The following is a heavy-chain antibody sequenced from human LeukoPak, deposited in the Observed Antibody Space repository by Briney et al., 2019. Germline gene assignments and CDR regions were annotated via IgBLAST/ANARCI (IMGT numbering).Heavy chain of an antibody. D-gene: IGHD3-3*01. V-gene: IGHV1-2*02. Sequence: ASVNVSCKASGYTFTGYYMHWVRQAPGQGLERMGWINPNSGGTNYAQKFQGRVTMTRDTSISTAYMELSRLRSDDTAVYYCARDSVVGDFWSGYYAFDYWGQGTLVTVSS. J-gene: IGHJ4*02. CDR1: GYTFTGYY. CDR2: INPNSGGT. CDR3: ARDSVVGDFWSGYYAFDY.